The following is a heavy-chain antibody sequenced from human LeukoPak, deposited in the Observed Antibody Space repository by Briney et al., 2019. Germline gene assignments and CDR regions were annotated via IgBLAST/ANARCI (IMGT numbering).Heavy chain of an antibody. CDR1: GYTFTSYD. V-gene: IGHV1-8*01. J-gene: IGHJ5*02. Sequence: ASVKVSCKASGYTFTSYDINWVRQATGQGLEWMGWMNPNSGNTGYAQKFQGRVTMTRNTSISTAYMELSSLRSEDTAVYYCAREVPCSGGSCYXNWFDPWGQGXXXXXSS. D-gene: IGHD2-15*01. CDR2: MNPNSGNT. CDR3: AREVPCSGGSCYXNWFDP.